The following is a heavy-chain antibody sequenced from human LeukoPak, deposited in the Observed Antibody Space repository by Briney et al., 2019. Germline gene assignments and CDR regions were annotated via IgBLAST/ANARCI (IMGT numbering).Heavy chain of an antibody. Sequence: ASVKISCKVSGYTFSDYYMHWVQQAPGKGLEWIGLVDPEDGETIYAERFQGRVTITADTSTDTAYMELSSLRSEDTAVYYCATLSSGYYFDYWGQGTLVTVSS. CDR1: GYTFSDYY. CDR3: ATLSSGYYFDY. J-gene: IGHJ4*02. D-gene: IGHD3-22*01. V-gene: IGHV1-69-2*01. CDR2: VDPEDGET.